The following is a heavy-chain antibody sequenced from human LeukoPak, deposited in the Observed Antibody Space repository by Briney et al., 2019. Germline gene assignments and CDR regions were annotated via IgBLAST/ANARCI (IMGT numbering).Heavy chain of an antibody. V-gene: IGHV3-48*01. Sequence: PGGSLRLSCAASGFTFSNYGMAWVRQAPGKGLEWVSYISSSSSSIYYADSVKGRFTISRDNAKNSLFLQMNSLRAEDTAVYYCARGGAARPDYWGQGTLVTVSS. CDR3: ARGGAARPDY. D-gene: IGHD6-6*01. J-gene: IGHJ4*02. CDR2: ISSSSSSI. CDR1: GFTFSNYG.